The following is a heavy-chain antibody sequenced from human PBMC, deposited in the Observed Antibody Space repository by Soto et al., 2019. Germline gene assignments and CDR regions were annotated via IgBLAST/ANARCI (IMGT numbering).Heavy chain of an antibody. Sequence: QVQLVQSGAEVKKPGSSVKVSCKASGGTFSSYAISWVRQAPGQGLEWMGGIIPIFGTANYAQKFQGRVTITADESTRPANRGRGGRSSGDRAVYSGGGDKGATATGSGRAVGGKGPPVPVPS. CDR3: GGDKGATATGSGRAV. J-gene: IGHJ6*03. D-gene: IGHD4-4*01. CDR2: IIPIFGTA. V-gene: IGHV1-69*01. CDR1: GGTFSSYA.